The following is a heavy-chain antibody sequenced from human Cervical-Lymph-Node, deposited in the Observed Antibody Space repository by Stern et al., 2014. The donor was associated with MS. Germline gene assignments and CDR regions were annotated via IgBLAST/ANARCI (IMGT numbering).Heavy chain of an antibody. D-gene: IGHD3-22*01. CDR2: IRSSSSTI. CDR3: ARAEDYYDSSGYLGYYFDY. V-gene: IGHV3-48*01. Sequence: EVQLVESGGGLVQPGGSLRLSCAASGFTFSSYNMNWVRQAPGKGLEWVSYIRSSSSTIYYADSVKGRFTISRDNAKNSLYLQMNSLRAEDTAVYYCARAEDYYDSSGYLGYYFDYWGQGTLVTVSS. J-gene: IGHJ4*02. CDR1: GFTFSSYN.